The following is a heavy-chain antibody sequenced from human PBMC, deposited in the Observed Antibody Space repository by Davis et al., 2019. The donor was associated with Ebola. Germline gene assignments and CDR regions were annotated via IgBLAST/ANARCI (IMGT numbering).Heavy chain of an antibody. CDR3: ARAPPRYDFWSGYRGYGMDV. CDR2: INHSGST. J-gene: IGHJ6*02. V-gene: IGHV4-34*01. Sequence: SETLSLTCAVYGGSFSGYYWSWIRQPPGKGLEWIGEINHSGSTNYNPSPKSRFTISVETSKNQFSLKLSSVTAADTAVYYCARAPPRYDFWSGYRGYGMDVWGQGTTVTVSS. D-gene: IGHD3-3*01. CDR1: GGSFSGYY.